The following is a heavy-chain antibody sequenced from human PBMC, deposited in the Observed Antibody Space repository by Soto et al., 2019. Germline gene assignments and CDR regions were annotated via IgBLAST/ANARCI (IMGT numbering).Heavy chain of an antibody. CDR3: ASDLVSSDDYVGKGSDY. Sequence: ASVKVSCKASGYTFTSYGISWVRQAPGQGLKWMGWISACNGNTNYAQKLQGRVTMTTDTSTSTDYMELRRLSSDDTAVYYCASDLVSSDDYVGKGSDYWGQGTLVTVSS. CDR1: GYTFTSYG. CDR2: ISACNGNT. D-gene: IGHD3-16*01. J-gene: IGHJ4*02. V-gene: IGHV1-18*04.